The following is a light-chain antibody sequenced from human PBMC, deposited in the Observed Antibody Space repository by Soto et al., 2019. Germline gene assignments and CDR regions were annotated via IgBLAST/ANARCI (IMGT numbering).Light chain of an antibody. J-gene: IGKJ1*01. CDR1: QSITSW. Sequence: DIQMTQSPSTLSASVGDRVTITCRASQSITSWLAWYQQKPGKAPKLLIYDASSLESGVPSRFSGSGSGTEFTLTLRSLQPDDFATYYCQQYNSYSPTWTLGQGTMVDIK. CDR3: QQYNSYSPTWT. V-gene: IGKV1-5*01. CDR2: DAS.